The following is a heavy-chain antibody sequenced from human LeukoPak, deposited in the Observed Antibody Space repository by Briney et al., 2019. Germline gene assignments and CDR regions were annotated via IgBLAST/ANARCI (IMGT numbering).Heavy chain of an antibody. CDR2: ISWNSGYI. Sequence: SLQLSCVVSGFSFDDYGMHWVRQVPGKGLEWVSGISWNSGYIGYADSVKGRFTISRDNAKNSLYLQMNSLRPEDTAVYYCARDLGIPAAEYFDYWGQGTLVTVSS. CDR3: ARDLGIPAAEYFDY. V-gene: IGHV3-9*01. J-gene: IGHJ4*02. D-gene: IGHD6-13*01. CDR1: GFSFDDYG.